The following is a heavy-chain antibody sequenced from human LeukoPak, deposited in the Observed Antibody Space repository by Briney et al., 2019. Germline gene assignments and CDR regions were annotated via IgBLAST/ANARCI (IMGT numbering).Heavy chain of an antibody. CDR2: INPNSGAA. V-gene: IGHV1-2*02. CDR1: GYTLTGYF. D-gene: IGHD2-15*01. J-gene: IGHJ3*01. CDR3: ARDAGYCGVTNCHPLYVFDL. Sequence: ASVKVSCKTSGYTLTGYFIHWVRQAPGLGPEWMGWINPNSGAATYAQKFLGRVTMTRDTSINIASMELSRLRSDDTAVYYCARDAGYCGVTNCHPLYVFDLWGQGTMVTVST.